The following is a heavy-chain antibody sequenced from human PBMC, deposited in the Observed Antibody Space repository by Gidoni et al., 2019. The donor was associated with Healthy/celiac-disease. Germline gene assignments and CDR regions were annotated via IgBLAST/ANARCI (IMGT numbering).Heavy chain of an antibody. V-gene: IGHV4-59*08. D-gene: IGHD3-9*01. CDR1: GGSISSYY. CDR2: IYYSGST. CDR3: ARLDRQEENFDY. Sequence: QVQLQESGPGLVKPSETLSLTCTVSGGSISSYYWSWIRQPPGKGLEWIWYIYYSGSTNYNPSLKSRVTISVDTSKNQFSLKLSSVTAADTAVYYCARLDRQEENFDYWGQGTLVTVSS. J-gene: IGHJ4*02.